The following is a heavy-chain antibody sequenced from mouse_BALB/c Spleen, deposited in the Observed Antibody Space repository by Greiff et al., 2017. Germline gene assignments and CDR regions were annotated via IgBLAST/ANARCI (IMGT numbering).Heavy chain of an antibody. D-gene: IGHD1-1*02. CDR1: GYTFTDYN. CDR3: ARRDYYRGAMDY. CDR2: INPNNGGT. J-gene: IGHJ4*01. V-gene: IGHV1-18*01. Sequence: EVQLQESGPELVKPGASVKIPCKASGYTFTDYNMDWVKQSHGKSLEWIGDINPNNGGTIYNQKFRGKATLTVDKSSSTAYMELRSLTSEDTAVYYCARRDYYRGAMDYWGQGTSVTVSS.